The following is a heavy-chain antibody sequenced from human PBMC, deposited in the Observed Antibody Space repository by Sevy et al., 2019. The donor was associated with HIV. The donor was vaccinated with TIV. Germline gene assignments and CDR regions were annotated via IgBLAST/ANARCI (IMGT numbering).Heavy chain of an antibody. V-gene: IGHV3-23*01. CDR3: AREGCTRPHDH. Sequence: GGSLRLSCAASGFAFYDYSMSWIRQAPGKGLEGVATLSFGCGKINYADSVKGRFTISRDNSKNSFYLQMDNLRVEDTALYYCAREGCTRPHDHWGQGTRVTVSS. CDR2: LSFGCGKI. CDR1: GFAFYDYS. J-gene: IGHJ4*02. D-gene: IGHD2-8*01.